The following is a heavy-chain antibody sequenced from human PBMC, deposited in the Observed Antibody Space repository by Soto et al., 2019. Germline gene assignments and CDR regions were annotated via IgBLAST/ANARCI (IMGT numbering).Heavy chain of an antibody. V-gene: IGHV4-4*02. J-gene: IGHJ4*02. CDR2: IYHSGRT. CDR1: GGSVSSDYW. D-gene: IGHD1-26*01. CDR3: ARDRPSYGRNFDY. Sequence: QVQLQESGPGVVKPSGTLSLTCAVSGGSVSSDYWWSWVRLPPGKGLEWIGEIYHSGRTNYNPSLKSRVTRSLDKSKNQLSLILNSVTAADTAVYYCARDRPSYGRNFDYWGQGTLVTVSS.